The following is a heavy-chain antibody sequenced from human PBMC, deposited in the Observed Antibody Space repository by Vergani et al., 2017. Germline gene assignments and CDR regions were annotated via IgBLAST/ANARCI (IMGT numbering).Heavy chain of an antibody. Sequence: DVQLVESGGGLVRPGKSLELSCEASGFTFADYTMHWVRQAPGKGLEWVAGSSWSVGHIGYADSVKGRFTISRDDAKNSLTLQMSSLRPEDTAVYYCARGMGDCMDVWGKGATVTVSS. CDR3: ARGMGDCMDV. D-gene: IGHD3-16*01. CDR1: GFTFADYT. CDR2: SSWSVGHI. J-gene: IGHJ6*03. V-gene: IGHV3-9*01.